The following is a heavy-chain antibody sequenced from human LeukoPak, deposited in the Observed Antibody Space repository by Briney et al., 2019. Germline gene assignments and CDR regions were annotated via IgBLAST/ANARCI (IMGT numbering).Heavy chain of an antibody. CDR1: GGSISSGGYY. V-gene: IGHV4-31*03. CDR2: IYYSGST. Sequence: PSETLSLTCTVSGGSISSGGYYWSWIRQHPGKGLEWIGYIYYSGSTYYNPSLKSRLTTSVDTSKNQFSLNLSSVTAADTAVYYCARTAAGKDHDFWGQGTLVTLSS. D-gene: IGHD6-13*01. CDR3: ARTAAGKDHDF. J-gene: IGHJ4*02.